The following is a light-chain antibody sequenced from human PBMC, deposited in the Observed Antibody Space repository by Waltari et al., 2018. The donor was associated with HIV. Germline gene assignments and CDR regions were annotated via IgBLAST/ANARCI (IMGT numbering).Light chain of an antibody. V-gene: IGKV1-5*03. CDR1: QSIGNW. J-gene: IGKJ2*01. CDR3: QQYNSYSYT. Sequence: DIQMTQSPSTQSASVGDRVTITCRASQSIGNWLAWYQQKAGKAPKLLIYTASSLESGVPSRFSGSGSGTEFTLTINSLQPDDFATYYCQQYNSYSYTFGQGTNLESK. CDR2: TAS.